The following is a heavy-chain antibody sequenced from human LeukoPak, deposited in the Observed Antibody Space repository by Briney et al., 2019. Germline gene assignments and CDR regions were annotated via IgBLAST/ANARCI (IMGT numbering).Heavy chain of an antibody. Sequence: GGSLRLSCAASGFTFSSYSMSWVRQAPGKGLEWVGFIRSKAYGGTTEYAASVKGRFTISRDDSKSIAYLQMNSLKTEDTAVYYCTRVRVVPAAIKTRYYGMGVWGQGTTVTVSS. D-gene: IGHD2-2*01. CDR1: GFTFSSYS. CDR2: IRSKAYGGTT. V-gene: IGHV3-49*04. J-gene: IGHJ6*02. CDR3: TRVRVVPAAIKTRYYGMGV.